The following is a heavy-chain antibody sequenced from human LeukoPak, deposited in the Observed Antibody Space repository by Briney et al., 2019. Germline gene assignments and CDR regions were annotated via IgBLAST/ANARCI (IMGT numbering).Heavy chain of an antibody. V-gene: IGHV3-21*01. D-gene: IGHD5-12*01. CDR3: ARGWWSGYDAKLDY. Sequence: GGSLRLSCAVSGFTFSSYTMNWVRQAPGKGLEWVSSISSSSTYIYYADSVKGRFTISRDNAKNSLYLQMNSLRVEDTAVYYCARGWWSGYDAKLDYWGQGALVTVSS. CDR2: ISSSSTYI. J-gene: IGHJ4*02. CDR1: GFTFSSYT.